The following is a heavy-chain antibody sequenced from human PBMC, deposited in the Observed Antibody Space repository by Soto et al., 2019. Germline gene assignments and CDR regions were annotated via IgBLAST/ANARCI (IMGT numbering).Heavy chain of an antibody. D-gene: IGHD5-12*01. CDR3: AREGSGYNF. CDR2: IVPVFGRP. J-gene: IGHJ4*02. CDR1: GGSFSNFG. V-gene: IGHV1-69*13. Sequence: EASVNVSCKASGGSFSNFGISWVRQAPGQGLEWMGGIVPVFGRPNYAQRFRGRLTITADESTSTGYMELISLRSDDTAVYYCAREGSGYNFWGQGTQVTVSS.